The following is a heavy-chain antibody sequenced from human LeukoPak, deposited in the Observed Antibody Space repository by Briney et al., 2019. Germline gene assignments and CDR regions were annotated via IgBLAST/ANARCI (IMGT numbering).Heavy chain of an antibody. J-gene: IGHJ5*02. V-gene: IGHV3-23*01. Sequence: GGSLRLSCAASGSSFSTYSISWVRQAPGKGLEWVSAVSDNGGSTYYANSVRGRFTISRDNSKNTLYLQMNSLRAEDTAIYYCAREVADIIRWFDPWGQGTLVTVSS. CDR2: VSDNGGST. CDR3: AREVADIIRWFDP. CDR1: GSSFSTYS. D-gene: IGHD2-15*01.